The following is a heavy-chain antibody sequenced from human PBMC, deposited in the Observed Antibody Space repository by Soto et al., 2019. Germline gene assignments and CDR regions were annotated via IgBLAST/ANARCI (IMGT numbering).Heavy chain of an antibody. D-gene: IGHD6-19*01. Sequence: GASVKVSCKASGYTFTDYYMHWVRQAPGQGLEWMGWINPNSGGTNYAQKFQGWVTMTRDTSISTAYMELSRLRSDDTAVYYCARGPYPGIAVACTGYYMDVCGKGTTVTVSS. CDR2: INPNSGGT. V-gene: IGHV1-2*04. CDR1: GYTFTDYY. CDR3: ARGPYPGIAVACTGYYMDV. J-gene: IGHJ6*03.